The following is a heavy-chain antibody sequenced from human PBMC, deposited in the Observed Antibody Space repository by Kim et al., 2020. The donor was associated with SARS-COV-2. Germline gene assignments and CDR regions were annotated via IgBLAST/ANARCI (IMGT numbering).Heavy chain of an antibody. CDR2: IYWDDDK. CDR1: GFSLSTSGVG. J-gene: IGHJ4*02. Sequence: SGPTLVNPTQTLTLTCTFSGFSLSTSGVGVGWIRQPPGKALEWLALIYWDDDKRYSPSLKSRLTITKDTSKNQVVLTMTNMDPVDTATYYCAHRRHVRSSWYYQLYYFDYWGQGTLVTVSS. D-gene: IGHD6-13*01. V-gene: IGHV2-5*02. CDR3: AHRRHVRSSWYYQLYYFDY.